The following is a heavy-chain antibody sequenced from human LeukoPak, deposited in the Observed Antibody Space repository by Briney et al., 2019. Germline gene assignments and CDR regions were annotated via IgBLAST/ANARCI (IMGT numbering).Heavy chain of an antibody. CDR3: ARDWGYCSSTSCYLV. CDR1: GYTFTSYG. CDR2: ISAYIGNT. J-gene: IGHJ4*02. D-gene: IGHD2-2*01. Sequence: GASVKVSCKASGYTFTSYGISWVRQAPGQGLEWMGWISAYIGNTNYAQKFQGRVTMTTDTSTSTAYMELRSLRSDDTAVYYCARDWGYCSSTSCYLVWGQGTLVTVSS. V-gene: IGHV1-18*01.